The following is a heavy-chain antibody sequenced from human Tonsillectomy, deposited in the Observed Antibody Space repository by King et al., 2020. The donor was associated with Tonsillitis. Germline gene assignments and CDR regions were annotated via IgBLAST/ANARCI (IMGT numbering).Heavy chain of an antibody. J-gene: IGHJ4*02. CDR2: IDPSDSYT. V-gene: IGHV5-10-1*03. CDR1: GYSFTSYW. D-gene: IGHD3-22*01. Sequence: VQLVESGAEVKKPGVSLRISCKGSGYSFTSYWISWVRQMPGKGLEWMGRIDPSDSYTNYSPSFQGHVTISADKSISTAYLQWSSLKASDTAMYYCARGDSSGYIVDYWGQGTLVTVSS. CDR3: ARGDSSGYIVDY.